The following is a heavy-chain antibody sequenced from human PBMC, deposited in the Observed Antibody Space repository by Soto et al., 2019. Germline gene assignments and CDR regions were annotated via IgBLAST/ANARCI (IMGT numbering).Heavy chain of an antibody. Sequence: SVKVACKASGGTFSSYAISWVRQAPGQGLEWMGGIIPIFGTASYAQKFQGRVTITADESTSTAYMELSSLRSEDTAVYYCARGSSSGYWADYWGQGTLVTVSS. CDR1: GGTFSSYA. CDR2: IIPIFGTA. CDR3: ARGSSSGYWADY. D-gene: IGHD3-22*01. J-gene: IGHJ4*02. V-gene: IGHV1-69*13.